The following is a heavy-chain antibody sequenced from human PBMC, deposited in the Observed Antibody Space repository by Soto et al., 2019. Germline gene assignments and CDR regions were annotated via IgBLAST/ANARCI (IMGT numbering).Heavy chain of an antibody. V-gene: IGHV4-39*01. J-gene: IGHJ5*02. CDR2: IYYSGST. Sequence: ETLSLTCTVSGGSISSSSYYWGWIRQPPGKGLEWIGSIYYSGSTYYNPSLKSRVTISVDTSKNQFSLKLSSVTAADTAVYYCARHTDYYGSGTKDWFDPWGQGTLVTVS. CDR3: ARHTDYYGSGTKDWFDP. D-gene: IGHD3-10*01. CDR1: GGSISSSSYY.